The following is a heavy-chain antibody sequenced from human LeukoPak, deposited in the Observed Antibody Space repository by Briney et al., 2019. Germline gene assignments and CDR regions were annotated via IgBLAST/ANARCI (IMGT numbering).Heavy chain of an antibody. CDR2: IWYDGSNK. J-gene: IGHJ4*02. D-gene: IGHD6-19*01. V-gene: IGHV3-33*01. Sequence: GGSLRLSCAASGFTFSSYGMHWVRQAPGKGLEWVAVIWYDGSNKYYADSVKGRFTISRDNSKNTLYLQMNSLRAEDTAVYYCARGGRTEWLVPAYYFDYWGQGTLVTVSS. CDR3: ARGGRTEWLVPAYYFDY. CDR1: GFTFSSYG.